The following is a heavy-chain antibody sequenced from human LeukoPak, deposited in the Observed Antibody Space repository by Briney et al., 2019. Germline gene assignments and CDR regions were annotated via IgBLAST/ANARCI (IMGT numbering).Heavy chain of an antibody. D-gene: IGHD2-15*01. Sequence: GGSLRLSCAASGFTFSSYGMHWVRQAPGKGLEWVAWLPYDGSYNLTAASLKGRFAISKDISTNTLYLDMDSLTAEDTAVYYCAAAGLGVAHWIDSWGQGTLVTVSS. CDR1: GFTFSSYG. V-gene: IGHV3-30*02. CDR2: LPYDGSYN. CDR3: AAAGLGVAHWIDS. J-gene: IGHJ5*01.